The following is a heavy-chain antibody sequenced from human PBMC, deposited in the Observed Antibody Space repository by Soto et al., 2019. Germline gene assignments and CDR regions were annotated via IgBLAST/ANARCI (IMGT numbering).Heavy chain of an antibody. CDR1: GGSISSSSYY. Sequence: SETLSLTCTVSGGSISSSSYYWGWIRQPPGKGLEWIGSIYYSGSTYYNPSLKSRVTISVDTSKNQFSLKLSSVTAADTAVYYCARDSGSFIGAAFDIWGQGTMVTVSS. CDR3: ARDSGSFIGAAFDI. D-gene: IGHD1-26*01. V-gene: IGHV4-39*01. CDR2: IYYSGST. J-gene: IGHJ3*02.